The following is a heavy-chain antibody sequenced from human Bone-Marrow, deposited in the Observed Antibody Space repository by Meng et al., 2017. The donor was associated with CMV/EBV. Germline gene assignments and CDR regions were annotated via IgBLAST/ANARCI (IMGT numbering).Heavy chain of an antibody. CDR2: INPSGGST. J-gene: IGHJ4*02. CDR1: GYTFTSYY. Sequence: ASVKVSCKASGYTFTSYYMHWVRQAPGQGLEWMGIINPSGGSTSYAQKFQGRVTMTRDTSTSTVYMELSSLRSEDTAVYYCARAVGVVVAATQRWLGYWGQGNLVNVYS. D-gene: IGHD2-15*01. V-gene: IGHV1-46*01. CDR3: ARAVGVVVAATQRWLGY.